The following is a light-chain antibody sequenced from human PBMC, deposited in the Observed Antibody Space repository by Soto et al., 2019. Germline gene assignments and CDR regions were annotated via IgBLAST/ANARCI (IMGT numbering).Light chain of an antibody. Sequence: QWLLTQTPCASGTPGQRFTISCSGSISNIGSNYVYWYQQLPGTAPKLLIYSNNQRPSGVPDRFSGSKSGTSASLAISGLRSEDEADYYCAAWDDSLSGYVFGTGTKVTVL. CDR3: AAWDDSLSGYV. CDR2: SNN. CDR1: ISNIGSNY. J-gene: IGLJ1*01. V-gene: IGLV1-47*02.